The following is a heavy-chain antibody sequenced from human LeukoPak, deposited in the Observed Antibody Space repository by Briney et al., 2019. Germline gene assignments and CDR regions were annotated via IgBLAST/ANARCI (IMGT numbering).Heavy chain of an antibody. CDR3: ARARAVLYYYGSGSYPRPYWHFDL. CDR1: GYTFTSYD. J-gene: IGHJ2*01. CDR2: MNPNSGNT. V-gene: IGHV1-8*01. D-gene: IGHD3-10*01. Sequence: ASVKVSCKASGYTFTSYDINWVRQATGQGLEWMGWMNPNSGNTGYAQKFQGRVTMTRNTSISTAYMELSSLRSEDTAVYYCARARAVLYYYGSGSYPRPYWHFDLWGRGTLVTVSS.